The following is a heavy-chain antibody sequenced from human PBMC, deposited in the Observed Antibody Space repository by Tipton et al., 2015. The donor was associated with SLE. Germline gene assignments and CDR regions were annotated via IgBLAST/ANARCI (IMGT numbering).Heavy chain of an antibody. D-gene: IGHD6-19*01. CDR3: ARAPPRAVADYYYYYMDV. J-gene: IGHJ6*03. CDR2: ISYDGSNK. V-gene: IGHV3-30-3*01. Sequence: SLRLSCAASGFTFSSYAMSWVRQAPGKGLEWVAVISYDGSNKYYADSVKGRFTISRDNSKNTLYLQMNSLRAEDTAVYYCARAPPRAVADYYYYYMDVWGKGTTVTVSS. CDR1: GFTFSSYA.